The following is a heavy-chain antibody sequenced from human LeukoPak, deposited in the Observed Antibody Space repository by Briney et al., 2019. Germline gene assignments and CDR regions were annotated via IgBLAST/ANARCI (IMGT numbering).Heavy chain of an antibody. CDR1: GGSFSGYY. Sequence: SETLSLTCAVYGGSFSGYYWSWIRQPPGKGLEWIGEINQSGSTNYNPSLKSRVTISVDTSKNQFSLKLSSVTAADTAVYYCARGPHVLLWFGELLAKHYYYYGMDVWGQGTTVTVSS. J-gene: IGHJ6*02. D-gene: IGHD3-10*01. CDR3: ARGPHVLLWFGELLAKHYYYYGMDV. V-gene: IGHV4-34*01. CDR2: INQSGST.